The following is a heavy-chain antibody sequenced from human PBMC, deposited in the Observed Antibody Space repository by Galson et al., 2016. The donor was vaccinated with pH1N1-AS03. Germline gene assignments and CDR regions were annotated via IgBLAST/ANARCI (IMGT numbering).Heavy chain of an antibody. CDR2: IYHSGST. J-gene: IGHJ4*02. D-gene: IGHD3-10*01. V-gene: IGHV4-61*01. CDR3: ARLWFYGSYYFDY. CDR1: GGSVSSGHYY. Sequence: SETLSLTCTVSGGSVSSGHYYWSWIRQPPGKGLEWIGYIYHSGSTNYNPSLKSRVTISVDTSKNQFSLKLSSVTAADTAIYYCARLWFYGSYYFDYWGQGTLVTVSS.